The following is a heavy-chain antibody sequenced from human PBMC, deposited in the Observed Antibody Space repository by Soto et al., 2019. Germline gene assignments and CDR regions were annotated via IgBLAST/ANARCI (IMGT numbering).Heavy chain of an antibody. D-gene: IGHD3-10*01. CDR1: GCSISSGDYY. CDR3: ASLAGVGSGSYIYYGMDV. V-gene: IGHV4-30-4*01. J-gene: IGHJ6*02. CDR2: IYYSGST. Sequence: ASETLSLTCTVSGCSISSGDYYWSWIRHPPGKGLEWIGYIYYSGSTYYNPSLKSRVTISVDTSKNQFSLKLSSVTAADTAVYYCASLAGVGSGSYIYYGMDVWGQGTTVTESS.